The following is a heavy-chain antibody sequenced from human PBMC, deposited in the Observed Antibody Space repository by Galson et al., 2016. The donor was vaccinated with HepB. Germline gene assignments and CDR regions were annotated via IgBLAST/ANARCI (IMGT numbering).Heavy chain of an antibody. CDR1: GFSFNIYW. V-gene: IGHV3-7*01. J-gene: IGHJ3*01. CDR3: AGLHSPSYYYYFGHLDEFDF. Sequence: SLRLSCAGSGFSFNIYWMSWVRQAPGKGPEWVASINEDGSKTDYVDSVAGRFTISRDNAKTSLFLHISNLRVGDTAKYYCAGLHSPSYYYYFGHLDEFDFWGHGTLVAVSA. D-gene: IGHD3-22*01. CDR2: INEDGSKT.